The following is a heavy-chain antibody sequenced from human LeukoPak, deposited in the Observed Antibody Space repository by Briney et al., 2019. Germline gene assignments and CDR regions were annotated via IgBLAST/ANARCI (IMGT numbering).Heavy chain of an antibody. CDR2: ISGSGGST. D-gene: IGHD3-9*01. CDR1: GGTFSSYA. Sequence: SCKASGGTFSSYAMHWVRQAPGKGLEWVSAISGSGGSTYYADSVKGRFTISRDNSKNTLYLQMNSLRAEDTAVYYCAKLPGGVLRYFDWAYYFDYWGQGTLVTVSS. V-gene: IGHV3-23*01. J-gene: IGHJ4*02. CDR3: AKLPGGVLRYFDWAYYFDY.